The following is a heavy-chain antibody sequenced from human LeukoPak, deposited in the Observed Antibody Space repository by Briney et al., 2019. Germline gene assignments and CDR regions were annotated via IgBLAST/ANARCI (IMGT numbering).Heavy chain of an antibody. J-gene: IGHJ5*01. CDR3: ARHQYYYDSSGNYGWFDS. CDR1: GFDFTAYW. V-gene: IGHV5-51*01. Sequence: GESLKISCKGSGFDFTAYWIAWVRQMPGKGLEWMGISHPINSDTKYSPSFQGQVTISADKSSSTAYLQWNSLKASDTAMYYCARHQYYYDSSGNYGWFDSWGQGTLVTVSS. D-gene: IGHD3-22*01. CDR2: SHPINSDT.